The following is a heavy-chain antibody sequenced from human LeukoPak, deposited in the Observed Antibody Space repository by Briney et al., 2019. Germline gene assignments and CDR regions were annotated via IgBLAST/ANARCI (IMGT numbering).Heavy chain of an antibody. J-gene: IGHJ4*02. CDR2: MNPNSGNT. Sequence: ASVTVSCTASGYTFTSYDINWVRQATGQGLEWMGWMNPNSGNTGYAQKFQGRVTMTRNTSISTAYIELSSLRSEDTAVYYCARGRIDYDFWSGYSTVYFDYWGQGTLVTVSS. CDR3: ARGRIDYDFWSGYSTVYFDY. D-gene: IGHD3-3*01. V-gene: IGHV1-8*01. CDR1: GYTFTSYD.